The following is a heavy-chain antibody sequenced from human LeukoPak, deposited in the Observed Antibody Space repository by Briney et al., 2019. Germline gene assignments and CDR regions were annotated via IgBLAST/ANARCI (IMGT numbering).Heavy chain of an antibody. CDR2: FYTTGST. J-gene: IGHJ6*03. Sequence: SETLSLTCTVSGDSISSTSFYWSWIRQPAGKGLEWIGRFYTTGSTNYNPSLKSRVTISVDTSKNQFSLKLSSVTAADTAVYYCARSSSSSRYYYYYYMDVWGKGTTVTVSS. CDR3: ARSSSSSRYYYYYYMDV. D-gene: IGHD6-6*01. CDR1: GDSISSTSFY. V-gene: IGHV4-61*02.